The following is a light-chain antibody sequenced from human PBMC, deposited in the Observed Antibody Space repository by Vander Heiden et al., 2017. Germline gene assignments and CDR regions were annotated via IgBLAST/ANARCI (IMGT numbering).Light chain of an antibody. V-gene: IGLV1-40*01. Sequence: QSVLPPPPSVSAPPVQRLTISCTGSSSNIGAGYDVHWYQQLPGTAPKLLIYGNSNRPSGVPDRFSGSKSGTSASRAITGLQAEDEADYYCQSYDSSLSGLVVFGGGTKLTVL. J-gene: IGLJ2*01. CDR3: QSYDSSLSGLVV. CDR1: SSNIGAGYD. CDR2: GNS.